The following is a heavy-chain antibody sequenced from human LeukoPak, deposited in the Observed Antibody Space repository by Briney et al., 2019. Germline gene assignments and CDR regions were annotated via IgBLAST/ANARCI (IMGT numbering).Heavy chain of an antibody. Sequence: SETLSLTCTVSGGSISSSTYSWGWLRQPPGKGLEWIGSVYYSGSTYYNPSLKSRVTISVDTSKNQFSLKLSAVTAADTAVYYCATGEGSSRWCPFHLWGQGTMVIVSS. CDR3: ATGEGSSRWCPFHL. V-gene: IGHV4-39*01. D-gene: IGHD6-13*01. CDR2: VYYSGST. CDR1: GGSISSSTYS. J-gene: IGHJ3*01.